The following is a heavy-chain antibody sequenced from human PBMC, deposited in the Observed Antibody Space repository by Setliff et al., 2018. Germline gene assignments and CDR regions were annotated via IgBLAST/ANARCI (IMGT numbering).Heavy chain of an antibody. V-gene: IGHV4-31*03. Sequence: SETLSLTCTVSCGPMIGGHYYWSWIRQLPGKGLEWIAYIYYSGNTYYNPSLKSRVTISVDTSKNQFSLKINSVTAADTAVYYCARGHCSSGECPNYFDPWGQGTQVTVSS. CDR1: CGPMIGGHYY. CDR2: IYYSGNT. J-gene: IGHJ5*02. D-gene: IGHD2-15*01. CDR3: ARGHCSSGECPNYFDP.